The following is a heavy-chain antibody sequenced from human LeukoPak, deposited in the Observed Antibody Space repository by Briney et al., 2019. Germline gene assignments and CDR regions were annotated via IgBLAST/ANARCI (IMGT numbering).Heavy chain of an antibody. V-gene: IGHV4-59*01. D-gene: IGHD1-1*01. J-gene: IGHJ4*02. Sequence: SETLSLTCTVSGGSISDYYWSWIRHPPGKGLEWIGYIYYSGSSDYNPSLKSRVSLSVDTSKNQLSLKLSSVTAADTAVYYCARAHTNNWHVDYWGQGTLVTVSS. CDR2: IYYSGSS. CDR1: GGSISDYY. CDR3: ARAHTNNWHVDY.